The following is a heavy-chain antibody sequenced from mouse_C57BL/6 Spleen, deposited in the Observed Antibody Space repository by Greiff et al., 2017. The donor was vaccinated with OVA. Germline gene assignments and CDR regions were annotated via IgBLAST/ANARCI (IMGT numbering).Heavy chain of an antibody. CDR1: GFTFSSYA. J-gene: IGHJ3*01. Sequence: EVQLVESGEGLVKPGGSLKLSCAASGFTFSSYAMSWVRQTPEKRLEWVAYISSCGDYTYYTDTVKGRFTISRDNARTTLYLQMSSLKSEDTAMYYCTRAPNSSGYDYWGQGTLVTVSA. CDR2: ISSCGDYT. CDR3: TRAPNSSGYDY. D-gene: IGHD3-2*02. V-gene: IGHV5-9-1*02.